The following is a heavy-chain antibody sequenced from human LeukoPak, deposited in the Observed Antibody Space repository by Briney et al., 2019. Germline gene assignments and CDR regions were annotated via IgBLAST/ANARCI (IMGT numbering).Heavy chain of an antibody. D-gene: IGHD4-11*01. CDR1: GASISSYY. CDR3: ARGGYSNYPVPPRFDP. V-gene: IGHV4-34*01. J-gene: IGHJ5*02. Sequence: PSETLSLTCTVSGASISSYYWSWIRQPPGKGLEWISEINHSGSTNYNPSPKSRVTIAVETSKNQYSLKLSSVTAADTAVYYCARGGYSNYPVPPRFDPWGQGTLVTVSS. CDR2: INHSGST.